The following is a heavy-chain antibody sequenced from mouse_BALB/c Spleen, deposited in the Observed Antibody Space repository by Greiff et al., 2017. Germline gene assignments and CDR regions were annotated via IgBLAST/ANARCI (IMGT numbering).Heavy chain of an antibody. J-gene: IGHJ2*01. CDR3: ARGTLGLDY. Sequence: VQLQESGAELAKPGASVKMSCKASGYTFTSYWMHWVKQRPGQGLEWIGYINPSTGYTEYNQKFKDKATLTADKSSSTAYMQLSSLTSEDSAVYYCARGTLGLDYWGQGTTLTVSS. CDR1: GYTFTSYW. CDR2: INPSTGYT. V-gene: IGHV1-7*01. D-gene: IGHD4-1*01.